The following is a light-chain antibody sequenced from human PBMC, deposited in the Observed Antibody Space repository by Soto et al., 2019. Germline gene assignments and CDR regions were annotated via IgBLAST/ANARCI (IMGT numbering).Light chain of an antibody. CDR2: GNS. Sequence: QSVLTQPPSVSGAPGQRVTISCTGSSSNIGADNDVHWYQQLPGTAPKLLIYGNSNRPSGVPDRFSGSKSGTSASLAITGLQAEDEADYYCQSYDSSLSAVVFGGGTKLTV. CDR3: QSYDSSLSAVV. CDR1: SSNIGADND. V-gene: IGLV1-40*01. J-gene: IGLJ3*02.